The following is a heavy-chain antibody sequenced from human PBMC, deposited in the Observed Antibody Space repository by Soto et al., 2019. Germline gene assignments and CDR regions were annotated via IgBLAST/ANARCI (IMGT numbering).Heavy chain of an antibody. Sequence: QVQLVQSGAEVKKPGSSVRVSCKASGATLNSFINYGITWVRQAPGQGLEYMGGIIPVFGAANHAQKFQGRVTIRADESTRTVNMELSSLTSKDTAVYYCARGAATKLLVLKYDALEIWGQGTMVTVSS. CDR2: IIPVFGAA. J-gene: IGHJ3*02. D-gene: IGHD5-12*01. V-gene: IGHV1-69*12. CDR1: GATLNSFINYG. CDR3: ARGAATKLLVLKYDALEI.